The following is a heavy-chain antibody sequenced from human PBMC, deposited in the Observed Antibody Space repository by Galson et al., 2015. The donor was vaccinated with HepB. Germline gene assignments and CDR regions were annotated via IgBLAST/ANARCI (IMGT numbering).Heavy chain of an antibody. D-gene: IGHD4-23*01. J-gene: IGHJ4*02. CDR3: AKQGGDNSQLYYFDY. CDR2: ISSSGTST. Sequence: SLRLSCAASGFPYVNYAMSWVRQAPGKGLEWVSLISSSGTSTYYADSVKGRFTISRDNSKNTLYLQMNSLRAEDTAVYYCAKQGGDNSQLYYFDYWGQGTLVAVSS. CDR1: GFPYVNYA. V-gene: IGHV3-23*01.